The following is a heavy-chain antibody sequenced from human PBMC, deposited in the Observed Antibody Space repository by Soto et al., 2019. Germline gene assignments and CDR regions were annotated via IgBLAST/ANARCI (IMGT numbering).Heavy chain of an antibody. CDR2: INHSGST. D-gene: IGHD3-16*02. J-gene: IGHJ6*02. CDR1: GGSFSGYY. CDR3: ARQKGSYPHLGMDV. V-gene: IGHV4-34*01. Sequence: SETLSLTCAVYGGSFSGYYWSWIRQPPGKGLEWIGEINHSGSTNYNPSLKSRVTISVDTSKNQFSLKLSSVTAADTAVYYCARQKGSYPHLGMDVWGQGTTVTVSS.